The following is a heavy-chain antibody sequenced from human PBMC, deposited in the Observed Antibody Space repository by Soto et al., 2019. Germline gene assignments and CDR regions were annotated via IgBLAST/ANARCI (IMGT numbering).Heavy chain of an antibody. Sequence: GGSLRLSCSASGFTFSSYGMHWVRQAPGKGLEWVAVISYDGSNKYYADSVEGRFTISRDNSKNTLYLQMNSLRAEDTAVYYCAKVLYYYDSSGTFDYWGQGTLVTVSS. V-gene: IGHV3-30*18. CDR2: ISYDGSNK. D-gene: IGHD3-22*01. J-gene: IGHJ4*02. CDR1: GFTFSSYG. CDR3: AKVLYYYDSSGTFDY.